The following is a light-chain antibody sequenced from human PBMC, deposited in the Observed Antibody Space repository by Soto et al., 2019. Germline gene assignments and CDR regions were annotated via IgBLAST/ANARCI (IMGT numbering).Light chain of an antibody. CDR1: QSISSSY. Sequence: ENVLTQSPGTLSLCPGERATLSCRASQSISSSYLAWYQQKPGQPPRLLIYGASNRDTGIPDRFSGSGSGTDFTLTISRLEPEDFAVYYCQQYSGSPPLTFGGGTKVEIK. CDR3: QQYSGSPPLT. V-gene: IGKV3-20*01. J-gene: IGKJ4*01. CDR2: GAS.